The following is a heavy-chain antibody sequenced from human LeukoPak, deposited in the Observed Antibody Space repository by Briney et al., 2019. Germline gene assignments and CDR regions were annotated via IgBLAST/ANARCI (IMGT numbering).Heavy chain of an antibody. CDR3: AKILALVDFYYYYGMDV. J-gene: IGHJ6*02. V-gene: IGHV3-23*01. CDR2: ISGSGGST. D-gene: IGHD3-3*01. Sequence: PGGSLSLSCAASGFTFSSYAMSWVRQAPGKGLEWVSAISGSGGSTYYADSVKGRFTISRDNSKNTLYLQMNSLRAEDTAVYYCAKILALVDFYYYYGMDVWGQGTTVNVSS. CDR1: GFTFSSYA.